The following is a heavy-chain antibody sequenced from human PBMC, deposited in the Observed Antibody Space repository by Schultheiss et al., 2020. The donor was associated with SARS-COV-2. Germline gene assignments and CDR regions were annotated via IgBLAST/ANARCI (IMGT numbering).Heavy chain of an antibody. Sequence: SQTLSLTCAVYGGSFSGYYWSWIRQPPGKGLEWIGEINHSGSTNYNPSLKSRVTISVDTSKNQFSLKLSSVTAADTAVYYCARGRAITGLGGTAIKSFSAFDIWGQGTMVTVSS. CDR3: ARGRAITGLGGTAIKSFSAFDI. V-gene: IGHV4-34*01. CDR2: INHSGST. J-gene: IGHJ3*02. D-gene: IGHD2-21*02. CDR1: GGSFSGYY.